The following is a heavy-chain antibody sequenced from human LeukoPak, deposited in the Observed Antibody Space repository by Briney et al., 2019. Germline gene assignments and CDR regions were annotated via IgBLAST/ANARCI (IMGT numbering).Heavy chain of an antibody. CDR2: INSDGSST. Sequence: PGGSLRLSCVASGFTFSSYWMHWVRQAPGKGLVWVSRINSDGSSTSYADSVEGRLTISRDNAKNTLYLQMNSLRAEDTAVYYCARSEYSFDYWGQGTLVTVSS. J-gene: IGHJ4*02. CDR3: ARSEYSFDY. V-gene: IGHV3-74*01. CDR1: GFTFSSYW. D-gene: IGHD3-10*01.